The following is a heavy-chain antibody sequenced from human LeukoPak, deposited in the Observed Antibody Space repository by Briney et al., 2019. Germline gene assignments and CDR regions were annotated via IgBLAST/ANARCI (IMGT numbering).Heavy chain of an antibody. CDR1: GFTFRNFA. Sequence: GGSLRLSCAASGFTFRNFAMCWVRQAPGKGLEWVSAIGGGGTYTYYAYSVKGRFTISRDNSKNTLYLQMNSLRAEDTAVYYCARRQWLAFNGMDVWGQGTTVTVSS. J-gene: IGHJ6*02. D-gene: IGHD6-19*01. V-gene: IGHV3-23*01. CDR3: ARRQWLAFNGMDV. CDR2: IGGGGTYT.